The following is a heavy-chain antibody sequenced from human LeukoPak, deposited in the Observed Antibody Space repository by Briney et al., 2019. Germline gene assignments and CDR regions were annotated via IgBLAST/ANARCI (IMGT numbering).Heavy chain of an antibody. V-gene: IGHV3-23*01. J-gene: IGHJ4*02. Sequence: GGSLRLSCAASGFTFSIYAMNWVRQAPGKGLEWVSSISANGGETHYADSVKGRFTISRDNSKNTLYLQINNPRVEDTAVFYCAKHEAGINTAFDYWGQGTLVTVSS. CDR2: ISANGGET. CDR1: GFTFSIYA. D-gene: IGHD6-19*01. CDR3: AKHEAGINTAFDY.